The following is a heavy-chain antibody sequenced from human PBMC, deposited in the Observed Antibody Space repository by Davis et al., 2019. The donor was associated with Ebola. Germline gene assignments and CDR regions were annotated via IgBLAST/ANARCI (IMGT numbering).Heavy chain of an antibody. J-gene: IGHJ4*02. Sequence: AASVKVSCKASGGTFSSYAISWVRQAPGQGLEWMGRIIPILGIANYAQKFQGRVTITADESTSTAYMELRSLRSDDTAVYYCARDALLGFYFDYWGQGTLVTVSS. CDR2: IIPILGIA. V-gene: IGHV1-69*04. CDR3: ARDALLGFYFDY. CDR1: GGTFSSYA.